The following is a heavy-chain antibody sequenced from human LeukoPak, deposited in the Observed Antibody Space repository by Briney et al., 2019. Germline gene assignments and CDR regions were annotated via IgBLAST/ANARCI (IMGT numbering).Heavy chain of an antibody. CDR2: INYSGTT. CDR1: GGSITSHY. D-gene: IGHD1-26*01. CDR3: ARDIEEVGATLYFDY. V-gene: IGHV4-59*11. J-gene: IGHJ4*02. Sequence: SETLSLTCTASGGSITSHYWSWIRQTPGKELEFIGQINYSGTTYYNPSLKTRVTLSIDTSKNQFSLKLSSVTAADTAVYYCARDIEEVGATLYFDYWGQGNLVTVSS.